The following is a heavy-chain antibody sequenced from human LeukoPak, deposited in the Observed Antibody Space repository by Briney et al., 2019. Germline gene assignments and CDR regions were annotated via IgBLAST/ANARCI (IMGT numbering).Heavy chain of an antibody. CDR2: INTNTGNP. J-gene: IGHJ6*02. D-gene: IGHD5-24*01. V-gene: IGHV7-4-1*02. CDR3: ARDTALGGYNPYYYYGMDV. Sequence: ASVKVSCKASGYTFTSYAMNWVRQAPGQGLEWMGWINTNTGNPTYAQGFTGRFVFSLDTSVSTAYLQISSLKAEDTAVYYCARDTALGGYNPYYYYGMDVWGQGTTVTVSS. CDR1: GYTFTSYA.